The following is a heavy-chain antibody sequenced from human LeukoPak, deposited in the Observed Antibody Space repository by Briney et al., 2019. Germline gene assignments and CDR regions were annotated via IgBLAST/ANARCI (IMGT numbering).Heavy chain of an antibody. Sequence: ASVKVSCTASGYTFTTYGLSWVRQAPGQGLEWMGWSSAYNGKTKYAQKLQGRVTMTTDTSTSTAYMELRSLRSDDTAVYYCARDRGSGTDYWGQGTLVTVSS. V-gene: IGHV1-18*01. CDR2: SSAYNGKT. J-gene: IGHJ4*02. D-gene: IGHD6-19*01. CDR1: GYTFTTYG. CDR3: ARDRGSGTDY.